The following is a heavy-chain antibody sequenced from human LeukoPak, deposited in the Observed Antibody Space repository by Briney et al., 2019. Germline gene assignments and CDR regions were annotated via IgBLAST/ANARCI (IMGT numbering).Heavy chain of an antibody. V-gene: IGHV3-11*06. CDR3: ARASPYASYDY. CDR2: ISSSSSYT. J-gene: IGHJ4*02. CDR1: GFTFSDYY. Sequence: GPSLRLSCAASGFTFSDYYMSWIRQAPGKGLGWVSYISSSSSYTNYADSVKGRFTISRDNAKNSLYLQMNSLRAEDTAVYYCARASPYASYDYWGQGALVTVSS. D-gene: IGHD3-16*01.